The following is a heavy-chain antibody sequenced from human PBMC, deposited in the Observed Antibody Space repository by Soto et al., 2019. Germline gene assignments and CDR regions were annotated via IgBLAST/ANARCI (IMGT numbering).Heavy chain of an antibody. CDR2: IYCSGST. J-gene: IGHJ6*02. CDR1: GGSISSGGYY. CDR3: ARGRYDSLAGYGYYYYGMDV. D-gene: IGHD3-9*01. V-gene: IGHV4-31*03. Sequence: PSETLSLTCTVSGGSISSGGYYWSWIRQHPGKGLEWIGYIYCSGSTYYNPSLKSRVTISVDTSKNQFSLKLSSVTAADTAVYYCARGRYDSLAGYGYYYYGMDVWGQGTTVTVSS.